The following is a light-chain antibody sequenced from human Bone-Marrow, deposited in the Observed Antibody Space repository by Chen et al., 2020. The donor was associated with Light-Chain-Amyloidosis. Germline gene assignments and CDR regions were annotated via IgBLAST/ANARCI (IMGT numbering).Light chain of an antibody. CDR1: DLPTKY. V-gene: IGLV3-25*03. Sequence: SYELTQPPSVSVSPGQTARITCSGDDLPTKYAYWYQQKPGQAPVLVIHRDTERPSGISERFSGSSSGTTATSTISGVQAGDEADYHCQSADSSGTYEVIFGGGTKLTVL. CDR2: RDT. CDR3: QSADSSGTYEVI. J-gene: IGLJ2*01.